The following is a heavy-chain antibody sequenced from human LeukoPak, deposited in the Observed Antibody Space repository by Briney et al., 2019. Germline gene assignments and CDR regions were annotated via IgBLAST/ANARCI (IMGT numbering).Heavy chain of an antibody. V-gene: IGHV3-33*01. J-gene: IGHJ4*02. CDR2: IWYDGSNK. Sequence: GGSLRLSCAASGFTFSSYGMHWVRQAPGKGLEWVTVIWYDGSNKYYADSVKGRFTISRDNSKNTLYLQMNSLRAEDTAVYYCARRSPRVYYFDYWGQGTLVTVSS. CDR1: GFTFSSYG. D-gene: IGHD1-26*01. CDR3: ARRSPRVYYFDY.